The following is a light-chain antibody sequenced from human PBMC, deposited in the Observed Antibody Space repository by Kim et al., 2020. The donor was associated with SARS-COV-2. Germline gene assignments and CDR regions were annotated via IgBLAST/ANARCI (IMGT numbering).Light chain of an antibody. CDR2: DVS. V-gene: IGLV2-14*03. CDR1: SSEVGGYNY. J-gene: IGLJ1*01. CDR3: SSYTSSSFYV. Sequence: GQSITISCTGTSSEVGGYNYVSWYQQHPGKAPKLMIYDVSNRPSGVSNRFSGSKSGNTASLTISGLQAEDEADYYCSSYTSSSFYVFGTGTKVTVL.